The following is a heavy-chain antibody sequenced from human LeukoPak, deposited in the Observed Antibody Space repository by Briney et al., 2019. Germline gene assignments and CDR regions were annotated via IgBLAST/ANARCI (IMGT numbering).Heavy chain of an antibody. V-gene: IGHV3-7*01. CDR2: INPDGSEK. Sequence: PGGSLRLSCAVSGFTFSRYWVSWVRQAPGKGLEWVANINPDGSEKYYVDSVKGRFTISRDNAKNPLYLQMNSLRAEDTAVYYCARDFGTIVVVTAIVDWGQGTLVTVSS. D-gene: IGHD2-21*02. CDR3: ARDFGTIVVVTAIVD. J-gene: IGHJ4*02. CDR1: GFTFSRYW.